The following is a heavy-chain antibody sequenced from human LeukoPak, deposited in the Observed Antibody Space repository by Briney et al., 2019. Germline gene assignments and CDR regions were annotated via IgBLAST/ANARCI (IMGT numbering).Heavy chain of an antibody. CDR1: GGSINNCY. CDR3: ARHSSWYGETDY. D-gene: IGHD6-13*01. Sequence: PSETLSLTCTVSGGSINNCYWNWIRQPPGKGLEWIGYIYHSGSTDYNPSLKSRVTISVDTSKNQFSLKLSSVTAADTAVYYCARHSSWYGETDYWGQGTLVTVSS. J-gene: IGHJ4*02. CDR2: IYHSGST. V-gene: IGHV4-59*08.